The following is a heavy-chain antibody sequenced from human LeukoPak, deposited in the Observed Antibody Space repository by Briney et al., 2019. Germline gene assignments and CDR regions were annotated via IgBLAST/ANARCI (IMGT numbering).Heavy chain of an antibody. D-gene: IGHD3-22*01. CDR1: GYTFTGYY. CDR3: ARDLSLVGDYYDSSGYYFDY. Sequence: GASVKVSCKASGYTFTGYYMHWVRQAPGQGLEWMGWINPNSGGTNYAQKFQGRVTMTRDTSISTAYMELSRLRSDDTAVYYCARDLSLVGDYYDSSGYYFDYWGQGTLVTVSS. V-gene: IGHV1-2*02. J-gene: IGHJ4*02. CDR2: INPNSGGT.